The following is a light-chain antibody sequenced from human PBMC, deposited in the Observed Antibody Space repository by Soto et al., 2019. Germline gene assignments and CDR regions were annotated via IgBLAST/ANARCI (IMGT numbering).Light chain of an antibody. J-gene: IGKJ1*01. CDR2: DAS. Sequence: EVVMTQSPATLSVSPGDTATLSCRASQSVSSSLAWYQQKPGQAPRLLIYDASNRATGIPDRFSGSGSGTDFTLTISRLEPEDFAVYYCQQYGSSRTFGQGTKVDI. V-gene: IGKV3-20*01. CDR3: QQYGSSRT. CDR1: QSVSSS.